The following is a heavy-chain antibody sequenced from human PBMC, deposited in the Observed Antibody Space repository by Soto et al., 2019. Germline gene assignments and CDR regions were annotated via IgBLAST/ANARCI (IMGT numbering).Heavy chain of an antibody. CDR1: GYTFTSYD. CDR3: ASNYYDSSLRAFDV. Sequence: ASVKVSCKASGYTFTSYDINWVRQATGQGLEWMGWMNPNSGNTGYAQKFQGRVTMTRNTSISTAYIELSSRRTEYIAVYYCASNYYDSSLRAFDVWGQGTMVTVSS. D-gene: IGHD3-22*01. CDR2: MNPNSGNT. V-gene: IGHV1-8*01. J-gene: IGHJ3*01.